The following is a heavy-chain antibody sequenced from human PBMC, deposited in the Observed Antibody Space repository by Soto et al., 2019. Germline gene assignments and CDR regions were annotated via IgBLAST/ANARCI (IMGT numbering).Heavy chain of an antibody. V-gene: IGHV1-69*05. CDR2: IIPIFGTA. Sequence: SVKVSCKASGGTFSSYAISWVRQAPGQGLEWMGGIIPIFGTANYAQKFQGRVTMTRDTSTSIVYMELSSLRSEDTAVYYCARDLTYDYTDWCDPWGQGTLVTVSS. J-gene: IGHJ5*02. D-gene: IGHD4-4*01. CDR3: ARDLTYDYTDWCDP. CDR1: GGTFSSYA.